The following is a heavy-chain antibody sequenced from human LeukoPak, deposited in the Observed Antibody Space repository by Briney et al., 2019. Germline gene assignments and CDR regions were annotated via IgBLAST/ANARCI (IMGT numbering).Heavy chain of an antibody. CDR1: GGSFSSYY. CDR3: TRNNWFDP. V-gene: IGHV4-34*01. Sequence: PSETLSLTCAVYGGSFSSYYWSWIRQSPGKGLEWIGEINHSGTTKYSPSLKSRVTISVDTPQNQFSLRLSSVTAADTAVYYCTRNNWFDPWGQGTLVTVSS. J-gene: IGHJ5*02. CDR2: INHSGTT.